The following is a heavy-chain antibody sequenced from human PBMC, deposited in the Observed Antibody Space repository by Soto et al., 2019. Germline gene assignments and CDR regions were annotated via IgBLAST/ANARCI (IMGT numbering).Heavy chain of an antibody. CDR3: AREQRYSSGWFDY. J-gene: IGHJ4*02. CDR1: GFTFSSYW. V-gene: IGHV3-7*04. Sequence: PGGSLRLSCAASGFTFSSYWMSWVRQAPGKGLEWVANIKQDGSEKYYVDSVKGRFTISRDNAKSSLYLQMNSLRVEDTAVYYCAREQRYSSGWFDYWGQGTLVTVSS. D-gene: IGHD6-19*01. CDR2: IKQDGSEK.